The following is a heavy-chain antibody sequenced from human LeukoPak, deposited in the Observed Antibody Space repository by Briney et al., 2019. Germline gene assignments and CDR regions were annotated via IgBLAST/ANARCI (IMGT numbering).Heavy chain of an antibody. Sequence: SSETLSLTCTVPGGSISGYYWSWIRQPPGKGLEWIGYIYYSGNTNYNPSLKSRVTLSVDTSTNQLFLKLSSVTAADTAVYYCARGWDTGYSYYGMDVWGPGTTVTVSS. J-gene: IGHJ6*02. CDR3: ARGWDTGYSYYGMDV. V-gene: IGHV4-59*01. CDR2: IYYSGNT. D-gene: IGHD5-18*01. CDR1: GGSISGYY.